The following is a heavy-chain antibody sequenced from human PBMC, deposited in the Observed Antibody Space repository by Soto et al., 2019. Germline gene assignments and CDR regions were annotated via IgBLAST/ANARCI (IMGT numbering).Heavy chain of an antibody. D-gene: IGHD3-22*01. V-gene: IGHV3-23*01. Sequence: PGGSQRLSCAASGFTFRSYARSWVRQAPGKGLEWVSATSGGGGSTYYADSVKGRFTVSRDNSKNTLYLQMNSLRAEDTAVYFCAKDMDYYDSSGIDYWGQGTLVTVSS. CDR2: TSGGGGST. CDR1: GFTFRSYA. CDR3: AKDMDYYDSSGIDY. J-gene: IGHJ4*02.